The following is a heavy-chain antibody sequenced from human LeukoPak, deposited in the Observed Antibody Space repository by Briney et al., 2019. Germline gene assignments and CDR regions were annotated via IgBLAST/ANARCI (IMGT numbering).Heavy chain of an antibody. V-gene: IGHV4-61*02. J-gene: IGHJ4*02. CDR2: IYTSGST. Sequence: SETLSLTCTVSGGSISSGSYYWSWIRQPAGKGLEWVGRIYTSGSTNYNPSLKSRVTISVDTSKNQFSLKLSSVTAADTAVYYCARELRVVGASDYWGQGTLVTVSS. CDR3: ARELRVVGASDY. CDR1: GGSISSGSYY. D-gene: IGHD1-26*01.